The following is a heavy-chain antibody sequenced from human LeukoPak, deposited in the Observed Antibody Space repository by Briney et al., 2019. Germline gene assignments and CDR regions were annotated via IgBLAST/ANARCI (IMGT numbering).Heavy chain of an antibody. CDR3: ASHGAGSLYNWFDP. D-gene: IGHD3-10*01. V-gene: IGHV4-59*01. CDR2: IYYSGST. Sequence: TSETLSLTCTVSDGSISSYYWSWIRQPPGKGLEWIGYIYYSGSTDYNPSLKSRVNISVDTSKNQFSLKLSSVTAADTAVYYCASHGAGSLYNWFDPWGQGTQVTVSS. CDR1: DGSISSYY. J-gene: IGHJ5*02.